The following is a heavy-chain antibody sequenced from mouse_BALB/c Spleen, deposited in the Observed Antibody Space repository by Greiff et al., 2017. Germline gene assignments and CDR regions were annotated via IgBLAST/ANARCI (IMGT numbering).Heavy chain of an antibody. D-gene: IGHD2-1*01. CDR3: ARADYYGNRYFDV. V-gene: IGHV8-12*01. J-gene: IGHJ1*01. Sequence: QVTLKVSGPGILQPSQTLSLTCSFSGFSLSTSGMGVSWIRQPSGKGLEWLAHIYWDDDKRYNPSLKSRLTISKDTSSNQVFLKITSVDTADTATYYCARADYYGNRYFDVWGAGTTVTVSS. CDR2: IYWDDDK. CDR1: GFSLSTSGMG.